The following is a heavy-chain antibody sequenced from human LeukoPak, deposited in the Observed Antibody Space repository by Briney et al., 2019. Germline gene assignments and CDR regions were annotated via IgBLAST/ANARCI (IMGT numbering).Heavy chain of an antibody. CDR3: AKGGYCSGGSCYNNWFDP. V-gene: IGHV3-23*01. D-gene: IGHD2-15*01. J-gene: IGHJ5*02. Sequence: GGSLRLSCAASGFTFSSYAMSWVRQAPGKGLEWVSAISGSGGSTYYADSVKGRFTISRDNSKNTLYLQMNSLRAEDTAVYYCAKGGYCSGGSCYNNWFDPWGQGTLVTVCS. CDR2: ISGSGGST. CDR1: GFTFSSYA.